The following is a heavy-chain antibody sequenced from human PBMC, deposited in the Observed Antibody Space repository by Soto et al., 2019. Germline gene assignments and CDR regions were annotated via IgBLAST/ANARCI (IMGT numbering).Heavy chain of an antibody. J-gene: IGHJ3*02. CDR2: ISGSGGST. CDR1: GFTFSSYA. D-gene: IGHD2-2*01. Sequence: GGSLRLSCAASGFTFSSYAMSWVRQAPGKGLEWVSAISGSGGSTYYADSVKGRFTLSRDNSKNTLYLQMNSLRAEDTAVYYCAKDRGYCSSTSCYDAFDIWGQGTMVTVSS. V-gene: IGHV3-23*01. CDR3: AKDRGYCSSTSCYDAFDI.